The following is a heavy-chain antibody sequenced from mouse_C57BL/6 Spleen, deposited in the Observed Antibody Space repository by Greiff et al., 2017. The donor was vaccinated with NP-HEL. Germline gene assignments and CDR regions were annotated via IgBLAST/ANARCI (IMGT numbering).Heavy chain of an antibody. CDR1: GYTFTSYW. CDR2: IDPNSGGT. V-gene: IGHV1-72*01. CDR3: AWSLRVYDCDEGNWFAY. J-gene: IGHJ3*01. Sequence: VQLQQPGAELVKPGASVKLSCKASGYTFTSYWMHWVKQRPGRGLEWIGRIDPNSGGTKYNEKFKSKATLTVDKPSSTAYMQLSSLTSEDTAVYYSAWSLRVYDCDEGNWFAYWGQGTLVTVSA. D-gene: IGHD2-4*01.